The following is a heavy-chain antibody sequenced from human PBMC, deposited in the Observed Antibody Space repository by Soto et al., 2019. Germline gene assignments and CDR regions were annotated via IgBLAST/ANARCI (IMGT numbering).Heavy chain of an antibody. D-gene: IGHD3-9*01. CDR1: HGSISSGDYF. Sequence: SETLSLTCTVSHGSISSGDYFWCWVRQPPGKGLECIGSLNTSGSTNYSPSLKSRVSISVDTSKNHFSLKLSSVTAADTAVYYCARVMTGTLALDSWGQGILVTVSS. V-gene: IGHV4-61*02. J-gene: IGHJ4*02. CDR2: LNTSGST. CDR3: ARVMTGTLALDS.